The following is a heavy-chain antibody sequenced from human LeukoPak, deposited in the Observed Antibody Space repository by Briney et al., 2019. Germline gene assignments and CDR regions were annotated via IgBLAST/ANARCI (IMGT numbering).Heavy chain of an antibody. J-gene: IGHJ4*02. CDR2: IYYSGST. Sequence: SETLSLTCTVSGGSISSYYWSWIRQPPGKGLEWIGYIYYSGSTNYNPSLKSRVTISVDTSKNQFSLKLSSVTAADTAVYYCARARWSELGLSNFDYWGQGTLVTVSS. CDR3: ARARWSELGLSNFDY. CDR1: GGSISSYY. V-gene: IGHV4-59*01. D-gene: IGHD2-8*01.